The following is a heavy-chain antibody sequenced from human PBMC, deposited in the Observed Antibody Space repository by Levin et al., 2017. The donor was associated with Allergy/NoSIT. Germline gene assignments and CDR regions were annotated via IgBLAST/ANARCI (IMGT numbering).Heavy chain of an antibody. D-gene: IGHD6-6*01. V-gene: IGHV3-23*01. Sequence: GESLKISCAASGFTFSNCAMSWVRQAPGKGPEWVSGISAGGISTYYADSVKGRFTISRDNSKNTLYLQMSSLRAEDTAIYYCAKDQYSSSSPYYFDYWGQGTLVTVSS. CDR1: GFTFSNCA. CDR3: AKDQYSSSSPYYFDY. J-gene: IGHJ4*02. CDR2: ISAGGIST.